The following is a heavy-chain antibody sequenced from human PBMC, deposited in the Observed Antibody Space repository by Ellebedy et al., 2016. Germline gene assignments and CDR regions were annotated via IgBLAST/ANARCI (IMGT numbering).Heavy chain of an antibody. Sequence: GESLKISCAASGFTFATYAMNWVRQAPGKGLEWVAVISYDGSNKYYADSVKGRFTISRHNSKNTLYLQMNSLRAEDTAVYYCARGDFYGDPMVDVWGKGTTVTVSS. V-gene: IGHV3-30*14. CDR2: ISYDGSNK. J-gene: IGHJ6*04. D-gene: IGHD4-17*01. CDR3: ARGDFYGDPMVDV. CDR1: GFTFATYA.